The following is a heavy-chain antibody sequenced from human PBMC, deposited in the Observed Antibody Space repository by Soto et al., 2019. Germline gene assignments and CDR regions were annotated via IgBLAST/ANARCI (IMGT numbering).Heavy chain of an antibody. CDR3: ARDQDSSGYYHYFDY. J-gene: IGHJ4*02. CDR2: ISYDGSNK. CDR1: GFTFSSYA. D-gene: IGHD3-22*01. V-gene: IGHV3-30-3*01. Sequence: QVQLVESGGGVVQPGRSLRLSCAASGFTFSSYAMHWVRQAPAKGLEWVAVISYDGSNKYYADSVKGRFTISRDNSKNTLYLQMNSLRAEDTAVYYCARDQDSSGYYHYFDYWGQGTLVTVSS.